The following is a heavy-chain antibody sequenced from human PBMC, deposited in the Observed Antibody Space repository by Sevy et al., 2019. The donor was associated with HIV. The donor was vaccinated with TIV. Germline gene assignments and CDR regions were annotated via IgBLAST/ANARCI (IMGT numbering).Heavy chain of an antibody. Sequence: GGSLRLSCSASGFIFTTYEMNWVRQAPGKGLEWISYITSSGSTIYYADSVKGRFTISRDNVKNSLYLQMNNLRAEDTAVYYCARARDYYASSGPYYFDYWGQGTLVTVSS. CDR2: ITSSGSTI. D-gene: IGHD3-22*01. CDR3: ARARDYYASSGPYYFDY. J-gene: IGHJ4*02. V-gene: IGHV3-48*03. CDR1: GFIFTTYE.